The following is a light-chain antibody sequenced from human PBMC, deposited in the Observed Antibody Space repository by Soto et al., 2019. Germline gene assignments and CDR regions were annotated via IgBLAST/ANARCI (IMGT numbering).Light chain of an antibody. CDR3: MQALQTHPT. Sequence: DIVMTESPLSLPVTPGEPASISCRSNQSLLHSIGYNYLAWYLQKPGQSPQLLIYLGSSRASGVPCKLPGSGPCTIFTLKISSLKAEDVCLYACMQALQTHPTSGQGTKLAIK. CDR2: LGS. J-gene: IGKJ2*01. CDR1: QSLLHSIGYNY. V-gene: IGKV2-28*01.